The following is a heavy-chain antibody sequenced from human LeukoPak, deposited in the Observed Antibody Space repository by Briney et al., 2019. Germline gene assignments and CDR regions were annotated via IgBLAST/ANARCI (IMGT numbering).Heavy chain of an antibody. V-gene: IGHV1-18*01. CDR2: ISVYNGNT. CDR1: GDXFSRYT. Sequence: ASVKVSCKASGDXFSRYTVTWVRLAPGQGLERMGWISVYNGNTNYAQKLQGRVTMTADTSTTTAYMELRSLRSDDTAVYYCARGYCSSATCRHFDYWGQGVLVTVSS. CDR3: ARGYCSSATCRHFDY. D-gene: IGHD2-2*01. J-gene: IGHJ4*02.